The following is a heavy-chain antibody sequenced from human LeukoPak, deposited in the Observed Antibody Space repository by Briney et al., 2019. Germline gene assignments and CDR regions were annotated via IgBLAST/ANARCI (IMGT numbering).Heavy chain of an antibody. CDR2: IYSGGTT. CDR1: GFTVSSNY. CDR3: ARAPYWGRFDC. J-gene: IGHJ4*02. V-gene: IGHV3-53*01. D-gene: IGHD7-27*01. Sequence: PGGSLRLSCAASGFTVSSNYMSWVRQAPGKGLEWVSVIYSGGTTYYADSVKGRFTLSRDNSKNTVYLQMNSLRAEDTAVYYCARAPYWGRFDCWGQGSPVTVSS.